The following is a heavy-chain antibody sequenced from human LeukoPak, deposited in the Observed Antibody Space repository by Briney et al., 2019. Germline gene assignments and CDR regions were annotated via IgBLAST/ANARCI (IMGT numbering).Heavy chain of an antibody. Sequence: PGGSLRLSCAASGFTFSTYSMNWVRQAPGKGLEWVSYITSSSSTIYYADSVRSRFTISRDNAKNSLYLQMNSLRDEDTAVYYCARVDWMIGTFDIWGQGTMVTVSS. CDR1: GFTFSTYS. V-gene: IGHV3-48*02. D-gene: IGHD3-22*01. CDR3: ARVDWMIGTFDI. J-gene: IGHJ3*02. CDR2: ITSSSSTI.